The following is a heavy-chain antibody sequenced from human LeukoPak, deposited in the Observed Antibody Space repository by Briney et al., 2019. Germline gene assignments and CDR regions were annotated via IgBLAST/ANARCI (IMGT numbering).Heavy chain of an antibody. J-gene: IGHJ4*02. V-gene: IGHV3-23*01. CDR1: GFTFSSYA. Sequence: GGSLRLSCAASGFTFSSYAMSWVRQAPGKGLEWVSSISDSGGSTFYADSVKGRFTISRDNSKNTLYLQMNSLRAEDTAVYYCARKYYDSSGYSDYWGQGTLVTVSS. CDR3: ARKYYDSSGYSDY. D-gene: IGHD3-22*01. CDR2: ISDSGGST.